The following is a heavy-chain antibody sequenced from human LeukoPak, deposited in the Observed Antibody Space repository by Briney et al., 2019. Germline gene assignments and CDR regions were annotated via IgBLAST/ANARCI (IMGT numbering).Heavy chain of an antibody. CDR1: GGTFSSYA. Sequence: ASVKVSCKASGGTFSSYAISWVRQAPGQGLEWMGGIIPIFGTANYAQKFQGRVTITADESTSTAYMELSSLRSEDTAVYYCARVLGESGSPHLPFDYWGQGTLVTVSS. CDR3: ARVLGESGSPHLPFDY. J-gene: IGHJ4*02. V-gene: IGHV1-69*13. CDR2: IIPIFGTA. D-gene: IGHD1-26*01.